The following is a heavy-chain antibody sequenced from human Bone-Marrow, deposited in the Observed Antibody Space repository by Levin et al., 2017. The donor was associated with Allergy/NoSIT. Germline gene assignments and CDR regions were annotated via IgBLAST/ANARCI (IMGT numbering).Heavy chain of an antibody. V-gene: IGHV4-59*01. D-gene: IGHD1-1*01. CDR2: IYYSGST. J-gene: IGHJ4*02. CDR3: ARAQKYGTDY. Sequence: SETLSLTCTVSGGSISSYYWSWIRQPPGKGLEWIGYIYYSGSTNYNPSLKSRVTISVDTSKNQFSLKLSSVTAADTAVYYCARAQKYGTDYWGQGTLVTVSS. CDR1: GGSISSYY.